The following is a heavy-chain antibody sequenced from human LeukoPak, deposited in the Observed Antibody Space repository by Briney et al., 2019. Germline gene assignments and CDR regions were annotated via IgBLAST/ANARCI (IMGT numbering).Heavy chain of an antibody. CDR2: FDPEDGEK. CDR1: GYILTELF. D-gene: IGHD2-2*02. Sequence: GASVKVSCKVSGYILTELFMHWVRQAAGKGLEWVGGFDPEDGEKIYVQKFHCRVTMTKDTSTDTAYMKLSSLRSEDTAVYYCATVYRHCSSTSCYISWGQGTLVTVSS. V-gene: IGHV1-24*01. CDR3: ATVYRHCSSTSCYIS. J-gene: IGHJ5*02.